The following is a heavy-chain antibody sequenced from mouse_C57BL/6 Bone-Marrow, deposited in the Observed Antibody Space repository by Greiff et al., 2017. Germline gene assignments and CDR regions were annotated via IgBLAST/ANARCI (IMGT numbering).Heavy chain of an antibody. D-gene: IGHD1-1*01. V-gene: IGHV1-80*01. Sequence: VQLQESGAELVKPGASVKISCKASGYAFSSYWMNWVKQRPGKGLEWIGQIYPGDGDTNYNGKFKGKATLTADKSSSTAYMQLSSLTSEDSAVYFCVYYYGSSPYYFDYWGQGTTLTVSS. CDR2: IYPGDGDT. CDR3: VYYYGSSPYYFDY. CDR1: GYAFSSYW. J-gene: IGHJ2*01.